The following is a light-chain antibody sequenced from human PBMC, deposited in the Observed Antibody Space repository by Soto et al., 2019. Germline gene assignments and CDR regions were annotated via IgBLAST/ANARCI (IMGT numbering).Light chain of an antibody. CDR1: KLGEKY. Sequence: SYELTQPPSVSVSPGQTASITCSGDKLGEKYACWYQQKPGQSPVLVIYQDTKRPSGIPGRFSGSNSGNTATLTISGTQAMDEADYYCQAWDYSTAYYVFGPGTKLTVL. J-gene: IGLJ1*01. CDR2: QDT. CDR3: QAWDYSTAYYV. V-gene: IGLV3-1*01.